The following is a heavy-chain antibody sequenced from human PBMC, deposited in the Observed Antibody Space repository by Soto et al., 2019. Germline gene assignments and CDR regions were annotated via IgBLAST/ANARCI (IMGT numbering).Heavy chain of an antibody. CDR1: GYTFTSYG. D-gene: IGHD6-19*01. Sequence: ASVKVSCKASGYTFTSYGISWVRQAPGQGLEWTGWISAYNGNTNYAQKLQGRVTMTTDTSTGTAYMELRSLRSDDTAVYYCARYMGYSSGWYWDYWGQGTLVTVSS. V-gene: IGHV1-18*01. CDR3: ARYMGYSSGWYWDY. CDR2: ISAYNGNT. J-gene: IGHJ4*02.